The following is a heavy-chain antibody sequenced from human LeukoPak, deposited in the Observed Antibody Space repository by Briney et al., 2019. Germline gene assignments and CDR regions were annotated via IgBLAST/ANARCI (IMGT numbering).Heavy chain of an antibody. Sequence: PSETLSLTCTVSGGSISSYYWSWIRQPPGKGLEWIGYIHYSGSTNYNPSLKSRVTISVDTSKNQFSLKLSSVTAADTAVYYCARDLVAAAPHNDAFDIWGQGTMVTVSS. CDR2: IHYSGST. CDR1: GGSISSYY. J-gene: IGHJ3*02. V-gene: IGHV4-59*01. D-gene: IGHD6-13*01. CDR3: ARDLVAAAPHNDAFDI.